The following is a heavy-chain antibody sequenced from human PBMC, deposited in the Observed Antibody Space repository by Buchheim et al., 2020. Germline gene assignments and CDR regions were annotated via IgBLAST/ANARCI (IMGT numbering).Heavy chain of an antibody. Sequence: EVQLLESGGGLVQPGGSLRLSCVASGFTFSDFAMSWVRQAPGKGLEWVSAFSFSGDKTYYADSVKGRFTISRENSKNTLYLQMTSLRADDTAVYYCAKPGHCTTSSCYTFDSWGQGT. V-gene: IGHV3-23*01. CDR3: AKPGHCTTSSCYTFDS. CDR1: GFTFSDFA. D-gene: IGHD2-2*02. CDR2: FSFSGDKT. J-gene: IGHJ4*02.